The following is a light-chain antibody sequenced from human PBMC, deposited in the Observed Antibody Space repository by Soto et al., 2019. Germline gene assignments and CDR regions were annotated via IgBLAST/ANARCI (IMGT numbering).Light chain of an antibody. CDR1: PSDVGRYNY. V-gene: IGLV2-14*01. CDR3: SSSSPNSSAHVL. CDR2: EVT. J-gene: IGLJ2*01. Sequence: QSALTQPASVSGSPGQSITISCTGTPSDVGRYNYVSWYQQFPGKVPKLLIYEVTYRPSGVSARFSGSKSGSTASLTISGLQADDVADDYCSSSSPNSSAHVLFGGGTHLTV.